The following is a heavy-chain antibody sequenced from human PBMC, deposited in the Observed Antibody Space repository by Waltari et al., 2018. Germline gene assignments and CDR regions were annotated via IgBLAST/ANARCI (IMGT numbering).Heavy chain of an antibody. CDR1: GGSFSGYY. D-gene: IGHD3-10*01. CDR3: ARLRYGSGSPGTD. CDR2: INHSGST. J-gene: IGHJ4*02. Sequence: QVQLQQWGAGLLKPSETLSLTCAVYGGSFSGYYWSWIRQPPGKGLEWIGEINHSGSTNYNPSLKSRVTISVDTSKNQFSLKLSSVTAADTAVYYCARLRYGSGSPGTDWGQGTLVTVSS. V-gene: IGHV4-34*01.